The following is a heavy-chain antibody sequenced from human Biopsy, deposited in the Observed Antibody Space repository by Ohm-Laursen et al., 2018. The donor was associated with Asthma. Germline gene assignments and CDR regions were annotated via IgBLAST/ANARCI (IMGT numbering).Heavy chain of an antibody. CDR2: MYHSGSP. D-gene: IGHD3-22*01. CDR1: GGSITSSSYY. CDR3: VRHQYSSSWSTLDY. Sequence: SHALSRTCTVSGGSITSSSYYWGWIRQPPGKGMEWIGSMYHSGSPYYHPSLKSRATISVDTSKNQLSLKMSSVTAADTAVYFCVRHQYSSSWSTLDYWGQGTLVTVSS. V-gene: IGHV4-39*01. J-gene: IGHJ4*02.